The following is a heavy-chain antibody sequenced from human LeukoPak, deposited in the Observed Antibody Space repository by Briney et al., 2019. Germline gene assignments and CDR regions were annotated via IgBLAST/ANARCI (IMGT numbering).Heavy chain of an antibody. J-gene: IGHJ4*02. CDR1: GFTFSSYA. V-gene: IGHV3-23*01. Sequence: QPGGSLRLSCAASGFTFSSYAMSWVRQAPGKGLEWVSAISGSGSYTDYADSVKGRFTISKDNSKNTLYMRMSSLRAEDTAVYYCAKRRYDSSGHFDSWGQGTLVTVSS. CDR3: AKRRYDSSGHFDS. D-gene: IGHD3-22*01. CDR2: ISGSGSYT.